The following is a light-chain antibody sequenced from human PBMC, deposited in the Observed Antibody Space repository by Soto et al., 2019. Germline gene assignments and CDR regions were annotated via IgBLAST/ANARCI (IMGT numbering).Light chain of an antibody. CDR1: QSVLYSSNSKNY. CDR3: QQYYSTPPT. J-gene: IGKJ1*01. CDR2: WAS. V-gene: IGKV4-1*01. Sequence: DIVMTQSPDSLAVSLGERATINCKSSQSVLYSSNSKNYLAWYQQKPGQPPKLLFYWASTRESGVPDRFSGSGSGTDFALTISSLLAEDVAVYYCQQYYSTPPTFGQGTKVEIK.